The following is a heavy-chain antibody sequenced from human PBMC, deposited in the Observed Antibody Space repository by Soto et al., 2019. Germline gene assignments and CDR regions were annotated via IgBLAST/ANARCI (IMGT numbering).Heavy chain of an antibody. J-gene: IGHJ6*02. CDR3: ASGFGELSAPVYYYGMDV. CDR1: GGTFSNYA. Sequence: SVKVSCKASGGTFSNYAISWVRQAPGQGLEWMGGIIPIFGTANYAQKFQGRVTITADESTSTAYMELSSLRSEDTAVYYCASGFGELSAPVYYYGMDVWGQGTTVTVSS. CDR2: IIPIFGTA. V-gene: IGHV1-69*13. D-gene: IGHD3-10*01.